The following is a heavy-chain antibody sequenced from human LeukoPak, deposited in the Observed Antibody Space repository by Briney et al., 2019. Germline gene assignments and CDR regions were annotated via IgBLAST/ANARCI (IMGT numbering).Heavy chain of an antibody. CDR1: GGSISSYY. CDR2: IYYSGST. V-gene: IGHV4-59*01. CDR3: ARLIAAAGKYYFDY. D-gene: IGHD6-13*01. J-gene: IGHJ4*02. Sequence: SETLSLTCTVSGGSISSYYWSWIRQPPGKGLEWIGYIYYSGSTNYNPSLKSRVTISVDTSKNQFSLKLSSVTAADTVVYYCARLIAAAGKYYFDYWGQGTLVTVSS.